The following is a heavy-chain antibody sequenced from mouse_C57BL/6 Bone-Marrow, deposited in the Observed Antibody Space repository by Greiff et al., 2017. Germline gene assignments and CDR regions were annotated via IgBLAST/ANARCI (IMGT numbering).Heavy chain of an antibody. Sequence: QVQLQQPGAELVMPGASVKLSCKASGYTFTSYWMHWVKQRPGQGLEWIGEFDPSDSYTNYNQKFKGKSTLTVDKSSSTAYMQLSSLTSEDSAVYYCARLTSITTVVASYYFDYWGQGTTLTVSS. CDR3: ARLTSITTVVASYYFDY. J-gene: IGHJ2*01. V-gene: IGHV1-69*01. CDR2: FDPSDSYT. D-gene: IGHD1-1*01. CDR1: GYTFTSYW.